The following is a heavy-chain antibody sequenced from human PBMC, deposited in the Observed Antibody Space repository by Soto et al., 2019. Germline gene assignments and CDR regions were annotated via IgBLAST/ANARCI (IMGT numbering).Heavy chain of an antibody. V-gene: IGHV1-18*01. CDR2: ISAYNGNT. Sequence: QVQLVQSGAEVKKPGASVKGSCKASGYTFTSYGIIWVRQAPGQGLEWMGWISAYNGNTNYAQKLQGRVTMTTDTSTSTAYMELRSLRSDDTAGDDCARDIVVVVAATYYYYMDVWGKGTTVTVSS. J-gene: IGHJ6*03. CDR1: GYTFTSYG. D-gene: IGHD2-15*01. CDR3: ARDIVVVVAATYYYYMDV.